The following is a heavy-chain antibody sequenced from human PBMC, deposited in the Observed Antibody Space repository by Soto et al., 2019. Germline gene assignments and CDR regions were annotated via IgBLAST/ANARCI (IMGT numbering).Heavy chain of an antibody. V-gene: IGHV3-23*01. CDR1: GFTFSSYA. CDR3: ARWAGDYDSSGYYYGVLYYFDY. D-gene: IGHD3-22*01. Sequence: GGSLRLSCAASGFTFSSYAMSWVRQAPGKGLEWVSAISGSGGSTYYADSVKGRFTISRDNSKNTLYLQMNSLGAEDTAVYYCARWAGDYDSSGYYYGVLYYFDYWGQGTLVTVSS. J-gene: IGHJ4*02. CDR2: ISGSGGST.